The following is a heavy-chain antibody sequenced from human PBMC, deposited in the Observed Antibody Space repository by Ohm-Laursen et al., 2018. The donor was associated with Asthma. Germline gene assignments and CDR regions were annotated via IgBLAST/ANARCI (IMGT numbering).Heavy chain of an antibody. CDR3: VKDTSPGGGDY. V-gene: IGHV3-9*01. CDR1: GFTFGNYA. CDR2: IYSTDGT. Sequence: SSLRLSCSASGFTFGNYAMHWVRQAPGKGLEWVSGIYSTDGTGYADSVRGRFTISRDDARSSLYLQMNSLRVEDTAFYYCVKDTSPGGGDYWVQGIVVTVSS. J-gene: IGHJ4*02. D-gene: IGHD3-16*01.